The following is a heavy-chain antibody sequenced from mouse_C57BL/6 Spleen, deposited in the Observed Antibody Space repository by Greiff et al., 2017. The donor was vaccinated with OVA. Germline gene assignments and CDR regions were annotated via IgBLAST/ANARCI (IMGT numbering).Heavy chain of an antibody. D-gene: IGHD2-3*01. V-gene: IGHV1-7*01. J-gene: IGHJ2*01. CDR3: AIIYDGYYGDY. CDR1: GYTFTSYW. CDR2: INPSSGYT. Sequence: VQLQQSGAELAKPGASVKLSCKASGYTFTSYWMHWVKQRPGQGLEWIGYINPSSGYTKYNQKFKDKATLTADKSSSTAYMQLSSLTYEYSAVYYCAIIYDGYYGDYWGQGTTLTVSS.